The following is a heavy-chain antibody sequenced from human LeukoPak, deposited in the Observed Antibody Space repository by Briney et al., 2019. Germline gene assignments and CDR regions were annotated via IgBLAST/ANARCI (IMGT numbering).Heavy chain of an antibody. CDR1: GFTFDDYA. J-gene: IGHJ5*02. D-gene: IGHD3-9*01. V-gene: IGHV3-23*01. Sequence: PGGSLRLSCAASGFTFDDYAMSWVRQAPGKGLEWVSGISGSGGSTYYADSMKGRFTISRDNSKNTLFLQMNSLRVEDTAVYYCARDLPGLGLTGYYLWSGPGFDPWGQGTLVTVSS. CDR2: ISGSGGST. CDR3: ARDLPGLGLTGYYLWSGPGFDP.